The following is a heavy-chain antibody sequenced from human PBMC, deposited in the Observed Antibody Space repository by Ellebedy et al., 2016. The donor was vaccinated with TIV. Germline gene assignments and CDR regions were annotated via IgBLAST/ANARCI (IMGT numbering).Heavy chain of an antibody. J-gene: IGHJ4*02. Sequence: PGGSLRLSCAASGFRFNNYWTNWALQAPGKGLEWVANIKQDGSEQYYVDSVKGRFTISRDNAKNSLYLQMNSLRGEDTAMYYCVRGAGWVTDYWGQGTLVTVSS. CDR1: GFRFNNYW. V-gene: IGHV3-7*03. D-gene: IGHD4-23*01. CDR2: IKQDGSEQ. CDR3: VRGAGWVTDY.